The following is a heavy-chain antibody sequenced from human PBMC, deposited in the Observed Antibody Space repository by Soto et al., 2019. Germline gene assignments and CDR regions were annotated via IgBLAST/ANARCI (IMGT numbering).Heavy chain of an antibody. V-gene: IGHV3-11*01. CDR3: ARQTGGRHDAFDV. Sequence: GGSLRLSCAASGFTFSKNYMTWVRQGPGKGLEWVSSISGSGSTIYYAPSVKGRFTVSRDNANNSLHLQMNTLRAEDTALYFCARQTGGRHDAFDVWGLGTMVTVSS. CDR1: GFTFSKNY. CDR2: ISGSGSTI. J-gene: IGHJ3*01.